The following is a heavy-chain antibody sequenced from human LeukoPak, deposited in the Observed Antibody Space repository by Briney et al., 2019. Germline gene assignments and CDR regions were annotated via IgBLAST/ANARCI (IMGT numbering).Heavy chain of an antibody. Sequence: SETLSLTCAVYGGSFSGYYWSWIRQPPGKGLEWIGEINHSGGTNYNPSLKSRVTISVDTSKNQFSLKLSSVTAADTAVYYCARAAGDTAYYFDYWGQGTLVTVSS. V-gene: IGHV4-34*01. D-gene: IGHD5-18*01. J-gene: IGHJ4*02. CDR1: GGSFSGYY. CDR3: ARAAGDTAYYFDY. CDR2: INHSGGT.